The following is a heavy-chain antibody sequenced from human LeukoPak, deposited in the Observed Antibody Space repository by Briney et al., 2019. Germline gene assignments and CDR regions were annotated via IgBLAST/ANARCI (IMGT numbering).Heavy chain of an antibody. Sequence: SETLSLTCAVYGGSFSGYYWSWIRQPPGKGLEWNGEINHSGSTNYNPSLKSRVTISVDPSKNQFSLKLSSVTAADTAVYYCAREGMVTDYWGQGTLVTVSS. CDR3: AREGMVTDY. D-gene: IGHD5-18*01. V-gene: IGHV4-34*01. CDR2: INHSGST. CDR1: GGSFSGYY. J-gene: IGHJ4*02.